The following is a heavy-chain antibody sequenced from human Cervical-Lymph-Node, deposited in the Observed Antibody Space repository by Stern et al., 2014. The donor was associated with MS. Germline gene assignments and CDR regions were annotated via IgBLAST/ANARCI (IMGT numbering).Heavy chain of an antibody. D-gene: IGHD1-26*01. CDR2: VKPGDGSA. J-gene: IGHJ4*02. Sequence: QMQLVQSGAEVKKPGTSVKVSCKTSGYTFSSFYIHWVRQAPGQGLEWMGIVKPGDGSASYAPKFQGRVAMTRDTATNTVYMELSSLTSEDTAVYYCARLIVWGQGTLVTVSS. CDR3: ARLIV. V-gene: IGHV1-46*01. CDR1: GYTFSSFY.